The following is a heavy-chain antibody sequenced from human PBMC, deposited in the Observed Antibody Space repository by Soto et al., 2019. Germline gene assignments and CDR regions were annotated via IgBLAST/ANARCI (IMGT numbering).Heavy chain of an antibody. D-gene: IGHD6-19*01. CDR3: ADYSSGWYGFAY. V-gene: IGHV2-5*01. CDR1: GFSLSTSGVG. Sequence: SGPTLVNPTQTLTLTCTFSGFSLSTSGVGXGXXRQPPGKEMEWLELIYWNDDKRYRTYLKRRLNITKDTSKNQVVIKMTKMDTVDTATYYCADYSSGWYGFAYWGQGSLVTVSS. CDR2: IYWNDDK. J-gene: IGHJ4*02.